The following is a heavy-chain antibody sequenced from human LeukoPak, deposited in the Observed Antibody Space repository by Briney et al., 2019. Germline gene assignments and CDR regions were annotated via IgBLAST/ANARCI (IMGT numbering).Heavy chain of an antibody. CDR2: IITIFGTA. CDR1: GGTFSSYA. D-gene: IGHD6-13*01. Sequence: SVRVSCKASGGTFSSYAISWVRQAPGHAREWMGGIITIFGTANYAQKFQGRVTITADKSTSTAYMELSSLRSEDTAVDYCARKLIAAAGRRFDYWGQGTLVTVSS. V-gene: IGHV1-69*06. CDR3: ARKLIAAAGRRFDY. J-gene: IGHJ4*02.